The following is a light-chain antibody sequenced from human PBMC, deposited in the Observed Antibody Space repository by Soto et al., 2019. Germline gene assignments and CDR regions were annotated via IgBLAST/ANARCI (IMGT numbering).Light chain of an antibody. CDR2: DAS. CDR1: QSVSSY. Sequence: EIVLTQSPATLSLSPGERATLSCRASQSVSSYLAWYQQKPGQAPRLLIYDASNRATGIPARFSGSGSGTAFTLTISSLEPEEFAVYYCQQRSNWPITFGPGTKVDIK. CDR3: QQRSNWPIT. J-gene: IGKJ3*01. V-gene: IGKV3-11*01.